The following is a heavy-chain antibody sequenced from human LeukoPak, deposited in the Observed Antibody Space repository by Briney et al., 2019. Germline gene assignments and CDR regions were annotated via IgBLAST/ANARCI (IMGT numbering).Heavy chain of an antibody. CDR1: GFTVSSNY. J-gene: IGHJ4*02. CDR2: IYSGGST. Sequence: GGSLRLSCAASGFTVSSNYMSWVRQAPGKGLEWVSVIYSGGSTYYADSVKGRFTISRDNSKNTLYLQMNSLRAEDTAVYYCARDSGSYYASELLHLDYWGQGTLMTVSS. V-gene: IGHV3-66*01. CDR3: ARDSGSYYASELLHLDY. D-gene: IGHD1-26*01.